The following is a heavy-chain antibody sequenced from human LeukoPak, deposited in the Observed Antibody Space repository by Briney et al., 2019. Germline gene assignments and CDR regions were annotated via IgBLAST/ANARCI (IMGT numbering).Heavy chain of an antibody. V-gene: IGHV4-34*01. CDR1: GGSFSGYY. CDR2: INHSGST. CDR3: ARGQSPFVSSSSYFDY. D-gene: IGHD6-6*01. Sequence: SETLSLTCAVYGGSFSGYYWSWIRQPPGKGLEWLGEINHSGSTNYNPSLKSRVTISVGTSKNQFSLKLSSVTAADTAVYYCARGQSPFVSSSSYFDYWGQGTLVTVSS. J-gene: IGHJ4*02.